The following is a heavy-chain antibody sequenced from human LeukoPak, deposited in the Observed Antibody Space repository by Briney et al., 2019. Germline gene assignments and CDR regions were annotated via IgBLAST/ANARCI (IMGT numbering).Heavy chain of an antibody. CDR1: GGTFSSYA. V-gene: IGHV1-69*04. CDR2: IIPILGIA. CDR3: ARVDSGYDYGAFDI. D-gene: IGHD5-12*01. J-gene: IGHJ3*02. Sequence: ASVKVSCKASGGTFSSYAISWVRQAPGQGLEWMGRIIPILGIANYAQKFQGRVTITADKSTSTAYMELSSLRSEDTAVYYCARVDSGYDYGAFDIWGQGTMVTVSS.